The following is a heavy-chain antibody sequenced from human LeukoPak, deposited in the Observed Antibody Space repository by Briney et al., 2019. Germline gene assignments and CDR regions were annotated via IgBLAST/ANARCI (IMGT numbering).Heavy chain of an antibody. CDR1: GDSFSDYY. Sequence: SETLSLTCTVSGDSFSDYYWTWIRQPPGEGLEWVGYSGSSNYNPSLKSRVTISVDTSKRHFSLTLSSVTAADTAVYYCARTRRHYFGSGKTLTPWPAGLDIWGRGTTVIVS. V-gene: IGHV4-59*01. CDR2: SGSS. D-gene: IGHD3-10*01. J-gene: IGHJ6*02. CDR3: ARTRRHYFGSGKTLTPWPAGLDI.